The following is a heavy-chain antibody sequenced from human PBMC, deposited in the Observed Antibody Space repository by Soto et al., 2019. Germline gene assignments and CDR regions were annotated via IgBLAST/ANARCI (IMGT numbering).Heavy chain of an antibody. V-gene: IGHV3-11*01. J-gene: IGHJ6*02. Sequence: PGGSLRLSCATSGFAFINYYMSWIRQAPGKGLEWVSYISSSGSTIYYADSVKGRFTISRDNAKNSLYLQMNSLRAEDTAVYYCARDLGRLDYDILTPYYYYGMDVWGQGTTVTVSS. D-gene: IGHD3-9*01. CDR3: ARDLGRLDYDILTPYYYYGMDV. CDR2: ISSSGSTI. CDR1: GFAFINYY.